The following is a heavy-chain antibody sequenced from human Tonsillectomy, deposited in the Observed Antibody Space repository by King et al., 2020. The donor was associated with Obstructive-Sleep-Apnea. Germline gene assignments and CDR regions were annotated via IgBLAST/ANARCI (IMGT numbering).Heavy chain of an antibody. J-gene: IGHJ4*02. D-gene: IGHD1-26*01. V-gene: IGHV3-49*03. CDR2: IRSKAYGGTT. Sequence: VQLVESGGGLVQPGRSLRLSCTASGFTFGDYAMSWFRQAPGKGLEWVGFIRSKAYGGTTEYAASVKGRFTISRDDSKSIAYLQMNSLKTEDTAVYYCTSSEGDVGAKTKGFDYWGQGTLVTVSS. CDR1: GFTFGDYA. CDR3: TSSEGDVGAKTKGFDY.